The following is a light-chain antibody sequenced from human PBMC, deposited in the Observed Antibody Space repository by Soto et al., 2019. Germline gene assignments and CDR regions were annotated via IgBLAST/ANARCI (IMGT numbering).Light chain of an antibody. CDR2: AAS. CDR1: QTISSW. V-gene: IGKV1-5*01. CDR3: QQRSNWPLT. J-gene: IGKJ5*01. Sequence: ESQMTQSRSTLRRSLRDRVTLTCRASQTISSWLAWYQQKPGKAPKLMIFAASSLQSGVPSRFSGSGSGTDFTLTISRLEPEDFAVYYCQQRSNWPLTFGQGTRLEIK.